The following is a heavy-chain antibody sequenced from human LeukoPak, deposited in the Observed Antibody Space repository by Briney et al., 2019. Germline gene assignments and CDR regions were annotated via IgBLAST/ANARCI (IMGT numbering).Heavy chain of an antibody. CDR1: GLTFSNVW. CDR3: TTFSDCSTSVCYNNY. D-gene: IGHD2-2*02. V-gene: IGHV3-15*01. J-gene: IGHJ4*02. CDR2: IKSKTHGSTT. Sequence: TAGGXXRLXCVVSGLTFSNVWMSWVRQAPGKXLXGVGRIKSKTHGSTTDYAAPVYGRFSVSRDDSKNTLYLQMNSLQTEDTAVYYCTTFSDCSTSVCYNNYWGQGTLVTVSS.